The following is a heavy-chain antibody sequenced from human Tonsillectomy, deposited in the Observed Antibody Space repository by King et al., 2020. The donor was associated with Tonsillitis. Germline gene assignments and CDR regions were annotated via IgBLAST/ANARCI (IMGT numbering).Heavy chain of an antibody. V-gene: IGHV3-53*01. CDR1: GFTVSSNY. Sequence: DVQLVESGGGLIQPGGSLRLCCAASGFTVSSNYISWVRQAPGKGREWGTGIYSGCSPYYANSVKGRFTISSDNPKNTPYLQMNSLRAADTGVDYCARVVRGNYYCSSDYPAYWGPGTLVTVSS. CDR3: ARVVRGNYYCSSDYPAY. J-gene: IGHJ4*02. D-gene: IGHD3-22*01. CDR2: IYSGCSP.